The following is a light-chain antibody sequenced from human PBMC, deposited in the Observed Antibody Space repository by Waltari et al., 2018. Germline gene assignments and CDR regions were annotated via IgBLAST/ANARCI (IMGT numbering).Light chain of an antibody. CDR2: DSS. V-gene: IGKV3-20*01. CDR3: QQYENSPLT. CDR1: QNITNNY. J-gene: IGKJ4*01. Sequence: EVILTQSPDTLSLSPGASATLSCRASQNITNNYLAWYQQTPGLAPRLLIYDSSSRATGVPDRFSGSGSGTDFTLTIGRLEPEDYAVYYCQQYENSPLTFGGGTQVETK.